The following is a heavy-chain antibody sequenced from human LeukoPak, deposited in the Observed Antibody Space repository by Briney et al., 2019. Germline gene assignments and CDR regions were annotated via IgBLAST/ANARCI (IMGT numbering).Heavy chain of an antibody. J-gene: IGHJ4*02. CDR2: IYSGGST. V-gene: IGHV3-53*01. D-gene: IGHD3-10*02. CDR3: AKGNTMYTAYYFDY. CDR1: GFTVSNNY. Sequence: GGSLRLSCVVSGFTVSNNYMSWVRQAPRKGLEWVSLIYSGGSTYYAGSVKGRFTISRDNSKNTLYLQMNSLRAEDTAIYYCAKGNTMYTAYYFDYWGQGTLVTVSS.